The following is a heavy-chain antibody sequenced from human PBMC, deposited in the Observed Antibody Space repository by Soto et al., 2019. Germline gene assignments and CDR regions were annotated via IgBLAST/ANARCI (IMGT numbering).Heavy chain of an antibody. CDR1: GLPFDNAW. J-gene: IGHJ4*02. D-gene: IGHD3-3*01. CDR3: TTDEWR. Sequence: EVKLVESGGGLVKPGGSLRLSCVASGLPFDNAWMSWVRRAPGKGLEWVGLIKGKSDAGSTGYGAPVKGRFSISRDDSTKMLFLQMNSLKIEDAGVYYCTTDEWRWGQGTLVTVSS. CDR2: IKGKSDAGST. V-gene: IGHV3-15*01.